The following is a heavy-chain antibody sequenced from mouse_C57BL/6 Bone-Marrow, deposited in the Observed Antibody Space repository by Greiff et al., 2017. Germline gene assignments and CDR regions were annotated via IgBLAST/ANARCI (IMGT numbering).Heavy chain of an antibody. CDR3: ARRERSSGDYLDY. CDR2: INPSYGGT. J-gene: IGHJ2*01. CDR1: GYTFTSYW. V-gene: IGHV1-53*01. Sequence: QVQLQQPGPELVKPGASVKLSCKASGYTFTSYWMHWVKQRPGKGLEWIGNINPSYGGTNYNEKFKSKATLTVDKSSSTAYMQLSSLTSEDSAGYDCARRERSSGDYLDYWGQGTTRTVSS.